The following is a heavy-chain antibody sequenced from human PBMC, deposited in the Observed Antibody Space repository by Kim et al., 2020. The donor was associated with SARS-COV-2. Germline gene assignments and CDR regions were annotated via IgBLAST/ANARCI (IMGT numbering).Heavy chain of an antibody. J-gene: IGHJ4*02. CDR1: GFTFSSYG. V-gene: IGHV3-30*18. D-gene: IGHD6-13*01. Sequence: GGSLRLSCAASGFTFSSYGMHWVRQAPGKGLEWVAVISYDGSNKYYADSVKGRFTISRDNSKNTLYLQMNSLRAEDTAVYYCAKDWTAAAGQLDYWGQGTLVTVSS. CDR2: ISYDGSNK. CDR3: AKDWTAAAGQLDY.